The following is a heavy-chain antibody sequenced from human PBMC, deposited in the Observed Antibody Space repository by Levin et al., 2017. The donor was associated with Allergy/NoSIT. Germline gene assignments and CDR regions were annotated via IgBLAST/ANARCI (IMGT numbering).Heavy chain of an antibody. J-gene: IGHJ4*02. CDR1: GYTFITYG. CDR3: ARAQSGYRLPSDH. Sequence: ASVKVSCKASGYTFITYGISWVRQAPGQGLEWMGWMNPNSGNTDYAPKFQGRVTMTRDTSISTAYIELRSLKSEDSAVYYCARAQSGYRLPSDHWGQGTLVTVSS. D-gene: IGHD3-16*02. CDR2: MNPNSGNT. V-gene: IGHV1-8*02.